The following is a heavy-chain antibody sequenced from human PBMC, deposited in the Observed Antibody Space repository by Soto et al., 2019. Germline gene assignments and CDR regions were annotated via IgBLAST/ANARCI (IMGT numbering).Heavy chain of an antibody. CDR3: ARGLAVAAYYYYYGMDV. CDR1: GGSFSGYY. CDR2: INHSGST. Sequence: KPSETLSLTCAVYGGSFSGYYWSWIRQPPGKGLEWIGEINHSGSTNYNPSLKSRVTISVDTSKNQFSLKLSSVTAADTAVYYCARGLAVAAYYYYYGMDVWGQGTTVTVSS. J-gene: IGHJ6*02. V-gene: IGHV4-34*01. D-gene: IGHD2-15*01.